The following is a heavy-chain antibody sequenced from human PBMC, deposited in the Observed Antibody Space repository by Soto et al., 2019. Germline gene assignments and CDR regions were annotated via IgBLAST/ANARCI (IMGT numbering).Heavy chain of an antibody. CDR3: ARVFGFSGMDV. D-gene: IGHD3-3*01. CDR2: IYYSGST. Sequence: QVQLQESGPGLVKPSETLSLTCTVSGGSIRSGGYYWSWIRQHPGKGLEWIGYIYYSGSTYYNPSLKSRVTVSVDTSKNRFSLKLSSLTAADTAVYYCARVFGFSGMDVWGQGTTVTVSS. J-gene: IGHJ6*02. V-gene: IGHV4-31*03. CDR1: GGSIRSGGYY.